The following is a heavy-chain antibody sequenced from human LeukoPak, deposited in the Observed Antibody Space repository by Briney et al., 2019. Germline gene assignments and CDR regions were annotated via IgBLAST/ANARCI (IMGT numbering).Heavy chain of an antibody. CDR2: ISWNSDTM. V-gene: IGHV3-9*01. Sequence: KPGGSLRLSCTGSGFTFDDFAIHWVRQAPGKGLEWVSGISWNSDTMDYADSVKGRFTISRDNAKNSLYLQMNSLRVEDTAFYYCAKDISESRGYNYGGFDYWGQGTLVTVSS. J-gene: IGHJ4*02. D-gene: IGHD5-12*01. CDR1: GFTFDDFA. CDR3: AKDISESRGYNYGGFDY.